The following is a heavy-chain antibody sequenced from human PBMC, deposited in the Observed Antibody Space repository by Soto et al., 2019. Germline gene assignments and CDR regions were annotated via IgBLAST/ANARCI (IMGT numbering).Heavy chain of an antibody. CDR1: GYTFTGYY. Sequence: ASVKVSCKASGYTFTGYYMHWVRQAPGQGLEWMGWINPNSGGTNYAQKFQGWVTMTRDTSISTAYMELSRLRSDDTAVYYCARDRVATTQGFYYYYGMDVWGQGTTVTVS. CDR2: INPNSGGT. V-gene: IGHV1-2*04. CDR3: ARDRVATTQGFYYYYGMDV. J-gene: IGHJ6*02. D-gene: IGHD5-12*01.